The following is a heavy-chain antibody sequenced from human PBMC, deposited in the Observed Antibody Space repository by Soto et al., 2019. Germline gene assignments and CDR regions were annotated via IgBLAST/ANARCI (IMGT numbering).Heavy chain of an antibody. CDR2: ISAYNGDT. CDR3: ARAGLVYYFDY. CDR1: GYTFTSYA. J-gene: IGHJ4*02. V-gene: IGHV1-18*01. D-gene: IGHD3-22*01. Sequence: ASVQVSCNASGYTFTSYAMHWVRQVPGQGLEWMGWISAYNGDTNYAQKLQGRVTMTTDTSTSTAYMELRSLRSDDTAVYYCARAGLVYYFDYWGQGTLVTVSS.